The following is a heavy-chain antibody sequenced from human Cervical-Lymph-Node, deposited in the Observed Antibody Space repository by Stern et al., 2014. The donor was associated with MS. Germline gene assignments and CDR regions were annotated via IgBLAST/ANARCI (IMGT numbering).Heavy chain of an antibody. CDR3: ARAGLEGALSNFDY. CDR2: IYSTGTT. CDR1: GGSISSYY. Sequence: QLQLQESGPGLVKPSETLSLTCTVSGGSISSYYWSWIRQPPGKGLAWIGHIYSTGTTNYTPPIKSRVTISVDTSKNQFPLTRPSGTAADTAVYYCARAGLEGALSNFDYWGQGTLVTVSS. J-gene: IGHJ4*02. D-gene: IGHD1-26*01. V-gene: IGHV4-59*08.